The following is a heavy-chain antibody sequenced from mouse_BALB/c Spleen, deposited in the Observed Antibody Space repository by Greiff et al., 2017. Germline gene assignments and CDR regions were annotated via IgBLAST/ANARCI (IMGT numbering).Heavy chain of an antibody. Sequence: EVQLQESGGGLVQPGGSRKLSCAASGFTFSDYGMAWVRQAPGKGPEWVAFISNLAYSIYYADTVTGRFTISRENAKNTLYLEMSSLRSEDTAMYYCARATYGNYHFDVWGAGTTVTVSS. CDR1: GFTFSDYG. CDR3: ARATYGNYHFDV. J-gene: IGHJ1*01. V-gene: IGHV5-15*02. CDR2: ISNLAYSI. D-gene: IGHD2-1*01.